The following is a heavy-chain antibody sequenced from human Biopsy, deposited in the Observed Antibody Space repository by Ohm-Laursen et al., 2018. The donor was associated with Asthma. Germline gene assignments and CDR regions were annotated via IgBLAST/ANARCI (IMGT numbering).Heavy chain of an antibody. CDR2: IWYDGNQK. D-gene: IGHD2-2*01. J-gene: IGHJ4*02. Sequence: SLRLSCAASGFTFSSYGMHWVRQAPGKGLEWVALIWYDGNQKVYADSVKGRFTISRDNSKNTVYLQMNSLSAEDTAVYFCAGVRFCSSTNCFNYFDSWGQGTLVTVSS. V-gene: IGHV3-33*01. CDR3: AGVRFCSSTNCFNYFDS. CDR1: GFTFSSYG.